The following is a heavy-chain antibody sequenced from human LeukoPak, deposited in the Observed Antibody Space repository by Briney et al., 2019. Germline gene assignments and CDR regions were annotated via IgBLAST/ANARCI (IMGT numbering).Heavy chain of an antibody. CDR2: IIPIFGTA. CDR1: GGTFSSYA. J-gene: IGHJ6*03. V-gene: IGHV1-69*05. CDR3: ARGGDSYYYYYMDV. Sequence: SVKVSCKASGGTFSSYAISWVRQAPGQGLEWMGGIIPIFGTANYAQKFQGRVTITTDGSTNTAYMELSSLRFEDTAVYYCARGGDSYYYYYMDVWGKGTTVTVSS.